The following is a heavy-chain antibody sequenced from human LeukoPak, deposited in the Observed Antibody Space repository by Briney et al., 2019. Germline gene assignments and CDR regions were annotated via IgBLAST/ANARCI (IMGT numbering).Heavy chain of an antibody. V-gene: IGHV3-23*01. D-gene: IGHD1-26*01. CDR3: AKGVGATLREFDY. CDR1: GFTFSSYA. Sequence: GGSLRLSCAASGFTFSSYAMSWVRQAPGKGLEWASAISGSGGSTYYADSVKGRFTISRDNSKNTLYLQMNSLRAEDTAVYYCAKGVGATLREFDYWGQGTLVAVSS. J-gene: IGHJ4*02. CDR2: ISGSGGST.